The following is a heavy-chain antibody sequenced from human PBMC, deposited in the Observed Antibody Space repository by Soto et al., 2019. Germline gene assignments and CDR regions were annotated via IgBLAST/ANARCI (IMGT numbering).Heavy chain of an antibody. J-gene: IGHJ4*02. V-gene: IGHV3-64*01. CDR1: GFTFSSYA. CDR3: SRGGGPQPTPTDY. Sequence: PGGSLRLSCAASGFTFSSYAMHWVRQAPGKGLEYVSAISSNGGSTYYANSVKGRFTISRDNSKNTLYLQMGSLRAEDMAVYYCSRGGGPQPTPTDYWCPGLLVTVSS. D-gene: IGHD3-16*01. CDR2: ISSNGGST.